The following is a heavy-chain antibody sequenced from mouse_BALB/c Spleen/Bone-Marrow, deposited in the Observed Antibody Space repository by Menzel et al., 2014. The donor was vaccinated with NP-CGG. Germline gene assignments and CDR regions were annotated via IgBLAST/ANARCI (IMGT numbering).Heavy chain of an antibody. CDR2: FYPGSGTT. Sequence: LKQSGSELVRPGASVKLSCKASGYTFINYWIHWVKQRPGQGLEWIGNFYPGSGTTNYDEKFKTKATLTVDTFSSTAYMQLSSLTSEDSAVYYCTKGNYLFDYWGQGTTLTVSS. CDR1: GYTFINYW. V-gene: IGHV1S22*01. CDR3: TKGNYLFDY. D-gene: IGHD2-1*01. J-gene: IGHJ2*01.